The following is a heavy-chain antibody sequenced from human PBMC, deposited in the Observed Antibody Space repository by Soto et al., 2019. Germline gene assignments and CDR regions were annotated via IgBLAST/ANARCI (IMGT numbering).Heavy chain of an antibody. CDR3: ATPACAATWCSPSHTLEH. J-gene: IGHJ4*02. CDR1: GGTFVRHV. D-gene: IGHD2-2*01. CDR2: INPLSGIS. V-gene: IGHV1-69*09. Sequence: QVQLVQSGAEVKKPESSVKVSCKTSGGTFVRHVISWVRQDPGQCPEWMGKINPLSGISNYAQKFQDRVTFTADTDSSTADMELSSLRSDDTAVYYCATPACAATWCSPSHTLEHGGQGTLVTVSS.